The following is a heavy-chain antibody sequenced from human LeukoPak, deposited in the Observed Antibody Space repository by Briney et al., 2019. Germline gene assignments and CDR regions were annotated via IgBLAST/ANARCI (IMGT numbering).Heavy chain of an antibody. D-gene: IGHD1-26*01. Sequence: PSETLSLTCTVSGGSISSYYWSWIRQPPGKGLEWIGYIYYSGSTNYNPSLKSRVTISVDTSKNQFSLKLSSVTAADTAVYYCARDRVGATSDHYYYYGMDVWGQGTTVTVSS. CDR2: IYYSGST. CDR3: ARDRVGATSDHYYYYGMDV. CDR1: GGSISSYY. V-gene: IGHV4-59*12. J-gene: IGHJ6*02.